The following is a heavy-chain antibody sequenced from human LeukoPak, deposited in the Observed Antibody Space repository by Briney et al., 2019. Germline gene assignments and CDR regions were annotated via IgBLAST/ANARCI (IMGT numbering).Heavy chain of an antibody. CDR3: ARDSVHWAAASWGLLP. D-gene: IGHD6-13*01. CDR2: INPNSGGT. CDR1: GYTFTGYY. V-gene: IGHV1-2*06. Sequence: ASVKVSCKASGYTFTGYYMHWVRQAPGQGLEWMGRINPNSGGTNYAQKLQGRVTMTRDTSISTAYMELSRLRSDDTAVYYCARDSVHWAAASWGLLPWGQGTLVTVSS. J-gene: IGHJ5*02.